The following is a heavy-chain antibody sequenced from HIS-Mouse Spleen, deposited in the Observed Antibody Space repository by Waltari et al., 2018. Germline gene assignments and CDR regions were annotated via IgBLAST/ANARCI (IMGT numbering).Heavy chain of an antibody. V-gene: IGHV1-2*02. D-gene: IGHD5-12*01. J-gene: IGHJ4*02. CDR2: INPNSGGT. Sequence: QVQLVQSGAEVKKPGASVKVSCKASGYTFTGYYLHWVRQAPGQVLEWKGWINPNSGGTNYAQKFQGRVTMTRDTSISTAYMELSRLRSDDTAVYYCARTRGQSGYDYGIDYWGQGTLVTVSS. CDR1: GYTFTGYY. CDR3: ARTRGQSGYDYGIDY.